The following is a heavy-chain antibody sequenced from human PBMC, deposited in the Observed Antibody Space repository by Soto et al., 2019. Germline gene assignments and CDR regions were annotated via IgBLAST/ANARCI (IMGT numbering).Heavy chain of an antibody. CDR2: IYYSGST. CDR3: ARGDIVATGWAFDI. Sequence: LETLSLTCTVSGGSISSYYWSWIRQPPGKGLEWIGYIYYSGSTNYNPSLKSRVTISVDTSKNQFSLKLSSVTAADTAVYYCARGDIVATGWAFDIWGQGTMVTVSS. D-gene: IGHD5-12*01. CDR1: GGSISSYY. V-gene: IGHV4-59*01. J-gene: IGHJ3*02.